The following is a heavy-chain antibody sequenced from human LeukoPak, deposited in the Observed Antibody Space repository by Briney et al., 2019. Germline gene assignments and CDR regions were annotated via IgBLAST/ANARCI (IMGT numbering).Heavy chain of an antibody. Sequence: GGSLRLSCAASGFTFSSYWMSWVRQAPGKGLEWVANIKQDGSEKYYVDSVKGRFTISRVNAKNSLYLQMNSLRAEDTAVYYCARDGSLIGSSFNMMKGFDYWGQGTLVTVSS. D-gene: IGHD3-10*01. J-gene: IGHJ4*02. CDR2: IKQDGSEK. CDR1: GFTFSSYW. CDR3: ARDGSLIGSSFNMMKGFDY. V-gene: IGHV3-7*01.